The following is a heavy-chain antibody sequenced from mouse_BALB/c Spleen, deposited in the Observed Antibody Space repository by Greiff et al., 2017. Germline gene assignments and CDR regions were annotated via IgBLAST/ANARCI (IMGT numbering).Heavy chain of an antibody. CDR1: GFTFSSYA. V-gene: IGHV5-9-4*01. CDR3: ARDLGGLAY. J-gene: IGHJ3*01. Sequence: EVMLVESGGGLVKPGGSLKLSCAASGFTFSSYAMSWVRQSPEKRLEWVAEISSGGSYTYYPDTVTGRFTISRDNAKNTLYLEMSSLRSEDTAMYYCARDLGGLAYWGQGTLVTVSA. D-gene: IGHD4-1*01. CDR2: ISSGGSYT.